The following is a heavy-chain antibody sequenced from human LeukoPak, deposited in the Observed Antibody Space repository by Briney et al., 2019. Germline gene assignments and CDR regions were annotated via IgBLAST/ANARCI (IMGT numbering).Heavy chain of an antibody. CDR1: GLTFSIYS. V-gene: IGHV3-21*04. J-gene: IGHJ4*02. CDR2: ISSTSNYI. Sequence: PGGSLRLSCAASGLTFSIYSMNWVRQAPGEGLEWVSFISSTSNYIHYADSVRGRFTISRDNAKNSLYLQMNSLRAEDTALYYCAKDGAAVARSFDYWGQGTLVTVSS. CDR3: AKDGAAVARSFDY. D-gene: IGHD6-19*01.